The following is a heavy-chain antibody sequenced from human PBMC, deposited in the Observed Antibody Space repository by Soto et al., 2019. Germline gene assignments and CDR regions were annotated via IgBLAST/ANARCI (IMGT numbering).Heavy chain of an antibody. Sequence: PSETLSLTCTVSGGSISSYYWSWIRQPPGKGLEWIGYIYYSGSTNYNPFLKSRVTISVDTSKNQFSLKLSSVTAADTAVYYCARDRGGITGTETYYYYYGMDVWGQGTTVTVSS. CDR2: IYYSGST. J-gene: IGHJ6*02. D-gene: IGHD1-7*01. CDR3: ARDRGGITGTETYYYYYGMDV. CDR1: GGSISSYY. V-gene: IGHV4-59*01.